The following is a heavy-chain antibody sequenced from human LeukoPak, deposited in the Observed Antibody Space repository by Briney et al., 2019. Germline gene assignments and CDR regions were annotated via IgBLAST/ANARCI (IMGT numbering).Heavy chain of an antibody. CDR1: GYTFTSYG. Sequence: ASVKVSCKASGYTFTSYGISWARQAPGQGLEWIGGIIPIFGTANYAQKFQGRVTMTRNTSISTAYMELSSLRSEDTAVYYCASGDYGGNLDYWGQGTLVTVSS. D-gene: IGHD4-23*01. V-gene: IGHV1-8*02. J-gene: IGHJ4*02. CDR3: ASGDYGGNLDY. CDR2: IIPIFGTA.